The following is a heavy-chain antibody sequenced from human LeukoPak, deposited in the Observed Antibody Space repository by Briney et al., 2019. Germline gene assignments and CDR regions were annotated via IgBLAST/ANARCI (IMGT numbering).Heavy chain of an antibody. D-gene: IGHD1-1*01. Sequence: GGSLRLSCAASGFTFSSYSMNWVRQAPGKGLEWVSYISSSSSTIYYADSVKGRFTISRDNAKNSLYLQMNSLRAEDTAVYYCARDFLLSATGLFDYWGQGTLVTVSS. CDR1: GFTFSSYS. J-gene: IGHJ4*02. CDR3: ARDFLLSATGLFDY. CDR2: ISSSSSTI. V-gene: IGHV3-48*04.